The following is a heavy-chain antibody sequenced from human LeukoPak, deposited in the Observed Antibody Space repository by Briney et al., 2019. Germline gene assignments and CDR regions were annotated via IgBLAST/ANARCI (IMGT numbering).Heavy chain of an antibody. CDR3: ARDQGLTYYYDSSGYSFDY. Sequence: SETLSLTCTVSGGSISSSSYYWGGIRQPPGKGLEGIGSIYYSGSTYYNPSLKSRVTISVDTSKNQFSLKLSSVTAADTAVYYCARDQGLTYYYDSSGYSFDYWGQGTLVTVSS. CDR2: IYYSGST. D-gene: IGHD3-22*01. V-gene: IGHV4-39*07. CDR1: GGSISSSSYY. J-gene: IGHJ4*02.